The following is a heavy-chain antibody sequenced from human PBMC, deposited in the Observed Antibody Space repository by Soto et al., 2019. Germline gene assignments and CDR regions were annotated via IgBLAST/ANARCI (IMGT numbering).Heavy chain of an antibody. Sequence: PGGSLRLSCAASGFTVSSNYMSWVRQAPGRGLEWVSVIYSGGSTYYADSVKGRFTISRDNSKNTLYLQMNSLRAEDTAVYYCARDQPQLRWYRPHYYYGMDVWGQGTTVTVSS. CDR3: ARDQPQLRWYRPHYYYGMDV. V-gene: IGHV3-66*01. J-gene: IGHJ6*02. D-gene: IGHD4-17*01. CDR2: IYSGGST. CDR1: GFTVSSNY.